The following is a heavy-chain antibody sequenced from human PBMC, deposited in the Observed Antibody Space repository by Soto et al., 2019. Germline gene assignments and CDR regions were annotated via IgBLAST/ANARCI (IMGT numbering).Heavy chain of an antibody. V-gene: IGHV1-69*06. D-gene: IGHD2-21*01. CDR3: ARGRDGYQNTRGPLDY. CDR2: IIPIFGTA. J-gene: IGHJ4*02. Sequence: SVKVSCKASGGTFSSYAISWVRQAPGQGLEWMGGIIPIFGTANYAQKFQGRVTITADKSTSTAYMELSSLRSEDTAVYYCARGRDGYQNTRGPLDYWGQGTLVTVSS. CDR1: GGTFSSYA.